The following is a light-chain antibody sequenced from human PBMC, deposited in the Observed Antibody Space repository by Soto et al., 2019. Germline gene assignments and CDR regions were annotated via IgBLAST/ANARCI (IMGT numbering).Light chain of an antibody. CDR2: GAF. V-gene: IGKV1-9*01. CDR3: QQLNNYPRT. Sequence: IQLTQSPSFLSASVGDRVTITCRASQGISSYLAWYQQKPGKAPKLLIYGAFILQSGVPSRFSGSGSGTEFTLTISSLQPEDFATYFCQQLNNYPRTFGQGTKVDIK. CDR1: QGISSY. J-gene: IGKJ1*01.